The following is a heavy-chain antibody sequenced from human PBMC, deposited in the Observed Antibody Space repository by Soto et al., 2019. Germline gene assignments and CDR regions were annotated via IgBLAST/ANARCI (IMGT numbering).Heavy chain of an antibody. CDR1: GFIFRDYA. J-gene: IGHJ6*02. Sequence: PERSLRLSCAASGFIFRDYAMYWARQAPGKRLEWGPVISGSDGTTFYADSVRGRVTSSRDNSRNMVYLQMISLRAEDTAVYYCAKVIGGSESYWGGSHYYYALDVWGQGTTVTVSS. V-gene: IGHV3-23*01. CDR3: AKVIGGSESYWGGSHYYYALDV. D-gene: IGHD3-10*01. CDR2: ISGSDGTT.